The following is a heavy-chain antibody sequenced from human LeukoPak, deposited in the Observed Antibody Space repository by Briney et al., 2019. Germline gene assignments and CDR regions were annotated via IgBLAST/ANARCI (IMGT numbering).Heavy chain of an antibody. CDR3: AKGGYSSSNSNFDY. V-gene: IGHV3-7*03. CDR2: IKQDGSEK. CDR1: GFTFSSYW. J-gene: IGHJ4*02. D-gene: IGHD6-13*01. Sequence: PGGSLRLSCAASGFTFSSYWMSWVRQAPGKGLEWVANIKQDGSEKYYVDSVKGRFTISRDNAKNSLYLQMNSLRAEDTAIYYCAKGGYSSSNSNFDYWGQGTLVTVSS.